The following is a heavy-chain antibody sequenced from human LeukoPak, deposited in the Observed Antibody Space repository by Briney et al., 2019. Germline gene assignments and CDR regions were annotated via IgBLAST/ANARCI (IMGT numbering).Heavy chain of an antibody. CDR2: TTGSGGST. V-gene: IGHV3-23*01. J-gene: IGHJ4*02. CDR1: GFTFSSYA. D-gene: IGHD3-16*02. CDR3: ARRDDYVWGSYRLPFDY. Sequence: GGSLRLSCAASGFTFSSYAMSWVRQAPGKGLEWVSGTTGSGGSTNYADSVKGRFTIPRDNSKNTLYLQMNSLRAEDTAVYYCARRDDYVWGSYRLPFDYWGQGTLVTVSS.